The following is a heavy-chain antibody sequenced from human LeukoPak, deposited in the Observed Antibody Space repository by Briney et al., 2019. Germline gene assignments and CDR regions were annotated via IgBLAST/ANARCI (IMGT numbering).Heavy chain of an antibody. D-gene: IGHD3-10*01. J-gene: IGHJ4*02. CDR2: IYYRGNT. CDR3: ARGRSWFGEA. V-gene: IGHV4-30-4*01. CDR1: GGSISSSSYY. Sequence: SETLSLTCTVSGGSISSSSYYWSWIRQPPGKGLEWIGYIYYRGNTYYNPSLKSRVTISVDTSKNQFSLKLSSVTAADTAVYYCARGRSWFGEAWGQGILVTVSS.